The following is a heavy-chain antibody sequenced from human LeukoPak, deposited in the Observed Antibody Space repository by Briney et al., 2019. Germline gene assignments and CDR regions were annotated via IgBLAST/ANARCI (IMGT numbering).Heavy chain of an antibody. D-gene: IGHD3-10*01. CDR1: GFTFSSYA. CDR3: ARDRKPEGPKAVSGSLDY. V-gene: IGHV3-30*04. Sequence: GGSLRLSCAASGFTFSSYAMHWVRQAPGKGLEWVAVISYDGSTKYYADSVKGRFTISRDNSEKMVFLQMSSLRAEDTAMYYCARDRKPEGPKAVSGSLDYWGQGTLVTVSS. J-gene: IGHJ4*02. CDR2: ISYDGSTK.